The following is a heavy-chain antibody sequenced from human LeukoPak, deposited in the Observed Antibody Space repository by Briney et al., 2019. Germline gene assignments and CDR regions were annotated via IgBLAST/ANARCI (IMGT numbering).Heavy chain of an antibody. D-gene: IGHD3-22*01. J-gene: IGHJ3*02. CDR1: GFTFSSYG. Sequence: GGSLRLSCAASGFTFSSYGMHWVRQAPGKGLEWVSGISWNSGSIGYADSVKGRFTISRDNAKNSLYLQMNSLRAEDTALYYCAKVRRSITMIGEAFDIWGQGTMVTVSS. CDR2: ISWNSGSI. V-gene: IGHV3-9*01. CDR3: AKVRRSITMIGEAFDI.